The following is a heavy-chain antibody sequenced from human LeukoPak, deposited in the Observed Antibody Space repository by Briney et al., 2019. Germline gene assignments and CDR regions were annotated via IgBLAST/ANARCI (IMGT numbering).Heavy chain of an antibody. D-gene: IGHD1-26*01. CDR1: GGSFSGYY. Sequence: SETLSLTCAVYGGSFSGYYWGWIRQPPGKGLEWIGEINHSGGTNYNPSLKSRVTISVDTSKNQFSLKLSSVTAADTAVYYCARGRGSYYTARYYFDYWGQGTLVTVSS. J-gene: IGHJ4*02. CDR2: INHSGGT. CDR3: ARGRGSYYTARYYFDY. V-gene: IGHV4-34*01.